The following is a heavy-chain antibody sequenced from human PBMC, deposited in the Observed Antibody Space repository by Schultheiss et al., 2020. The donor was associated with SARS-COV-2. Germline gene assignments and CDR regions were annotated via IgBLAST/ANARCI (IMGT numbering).Heavy chain of an antibody. J-gene: IGHJ4*02. Sequence: GESLKISCAASGFTLSGFWMHWVRQAPGKGLEWVAVMSYDGSYKYYADSVKGRFTISRDNSKNTLYLQMNSLRAEDTAVYYCAREGAAAAPDYWGQGTLVTVSS. CDR2: MSYDGSYK. D-gene: IGHD6-13*01. V-gene: IGHV3-30*01. CDR3: AREGAAAAPDY. CDR1: GFTLSGFW.